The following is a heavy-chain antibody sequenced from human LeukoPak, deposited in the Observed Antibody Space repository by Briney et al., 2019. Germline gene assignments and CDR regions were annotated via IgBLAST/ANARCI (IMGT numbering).Heavy chain of an antibody. CDR3: RAAIGISSNSMDY. CDR2: INGKSDGGST. CDR1: GFTFSNSW. J-gene: IGHJ4*02. D-gene: IGHD4-11*01. Sequence: GGSLRLSCAASGFTFSNSWMSWVRQAPGKGLEWVGCINGKSDGGSTDYAAPVTGRFTNSRDDSKHTLYLQRNSLKTEYTAVYYCRAAIGISSNSMDYWGQGTLVTVSS. V-gene: IGHV3-15*01.